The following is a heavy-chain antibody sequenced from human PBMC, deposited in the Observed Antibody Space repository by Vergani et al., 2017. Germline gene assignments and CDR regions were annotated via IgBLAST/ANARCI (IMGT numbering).Heavy chain of an antibody. V-gene: IGHV3-11*01. CDR1: GFTFSDYY. CDR3: AGAGRSGSYYDFDY. D-gene: IGHD1-26*01. J-gene: IGHJ4*02. Sequence: QVQLVESGGGLVKPGGSLRLSCAASGFTFSDYYMSWIRPAPGKGLEWVSYISSSGSTIYYADSVKGRFTISRDNAKNSLYLQMNSLGAEYAAVYYGAGAGRSGSYYDFDYWGQGTRVTVSS. CDR2: ISSSGSTI.